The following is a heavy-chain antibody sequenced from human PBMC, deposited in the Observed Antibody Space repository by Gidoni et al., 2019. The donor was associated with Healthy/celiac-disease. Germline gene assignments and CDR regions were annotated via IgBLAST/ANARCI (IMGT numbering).Heavy chain of an antibody. CDR1: GGSFSGYY. CDR3: ARGGYDFWSGYFSY. J-gene: IGHJ4*02. V-gene: IGHV4-34*01. Sequence: QVQLQQWGAGLLKPSETLSLTCAVYGGSFSGYYWSWIRQPPGKGLEWIGDINHSGSTNYNPSLKSRVTISVDTSKNQFSLKLSSVTAADTAVYYCARGGYDFWSGYFSYWGQGTLVTVSS. CDR2: INHSGST. D-gene: IGHD3-3*01.